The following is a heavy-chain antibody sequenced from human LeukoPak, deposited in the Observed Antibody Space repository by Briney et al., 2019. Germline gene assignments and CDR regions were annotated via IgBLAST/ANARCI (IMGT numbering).Heavy chain of an antibody. J-gene: IGHJ4*02. CDR1: GFTFSDYY. D-gene: IGHD4-17*01. CDR3: ARDDDYGDYNFDY. Sequence: GGSLRLSCAASGFTFSDYYMNWVRQAPGKGLEWVSYISSSGSTIYYADSVKGRFTISRDNAKKSVYLQMNSLRAEDTAVYYCARDDDYGDYNFDYWGQGTLVTVSS. CDR2: ISSSGSTI. V-gene: IGHV3-11*04.